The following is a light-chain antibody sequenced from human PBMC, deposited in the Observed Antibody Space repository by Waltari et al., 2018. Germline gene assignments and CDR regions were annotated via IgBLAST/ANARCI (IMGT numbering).Light chain of an antibody. V-gene: IGLV1-44*01. CDR3: AAWDDRLKGWV. CDR2: NGD. Sequence: QSVLTQPPSASGTPGQRVTISCSGSTSNVGGSSLNWYQQLPGTAPKLLIYNGDQRPSGVPDRFSGSKSATSASLAISDLQSEDEADYYCAAWDDRLKGWVFGGGIKVTVL. J-gene: IGLJ3*02. CDR1: TSNVGGSS.